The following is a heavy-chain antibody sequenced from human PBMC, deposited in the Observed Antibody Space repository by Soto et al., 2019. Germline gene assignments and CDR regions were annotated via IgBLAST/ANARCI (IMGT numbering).Heavy chain of an antibody. D-gene: IGHD2-2*01. J-gene: IGHJ6*03. CDR1: GGPFIGYY. Sequence: SETLSLTCAVYGGPFIGYYWNWIRQPPGKGLEWIGEINHGGRTNYNPSLKSRVTISVDTSKNQFSLKLSSVTAADTAVYYCATNVGYCTSSSCPPYYYSYHMDVWGKGTTVTVSS. CDR2: INHGGRT. V-gene: IGHV4-34*01. CDR3: ATNVGYCTSSSCPPYYYSYHMDV.